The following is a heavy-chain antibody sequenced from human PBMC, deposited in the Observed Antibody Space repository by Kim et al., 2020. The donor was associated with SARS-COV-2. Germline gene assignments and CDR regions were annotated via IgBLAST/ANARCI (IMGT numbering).Heavy chain of an antibody. CDR2: IYSGGST. CDR1: GFTVSSNY. CDR3: ARYSEPYCNITSCYYYYY. Sequence: GGSLRLSCAASGFTVSSNYMSWVRQAPGKGLEWVSVIYSGGSTYYTDSVKGRFTISRDNSKNTLYLQMNSLRAEDTAVYYCARYSEPYCNITSCYYYYY. D-gene: IGHD2-2*01. J-gene: IGHJ6*03. V-gene: IGHV3-66*01.